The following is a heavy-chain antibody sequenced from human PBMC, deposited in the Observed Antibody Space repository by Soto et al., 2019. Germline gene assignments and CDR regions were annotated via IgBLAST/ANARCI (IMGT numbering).Heavy chain of an antibody. CDR2: IYYSGST. CDR3: ARDRGQGDLRHYYGMDV. Sequence: PSETLSLTCTVSGGSISSYYWSWIRQPPGKGLEWIGYIYYSGSTNYNPSLKSRVTISVDTSKNQFSLTLSSVTAADTAVYYCARDRGQGDLRHYYGMDVWGKGTTVTVSS. D-gene: IGHD3-16*01. V-gene: IGHV4-59*01. CDR1: GGSISSYY. J-gene: IGHJ6*04.